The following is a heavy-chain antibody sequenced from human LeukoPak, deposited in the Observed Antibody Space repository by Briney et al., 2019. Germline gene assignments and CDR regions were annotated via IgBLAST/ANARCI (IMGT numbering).Heavy chain of an antibody. V-gene: IGHV3-53*01. CDR2: IYSGGST. Sequence: PGVSLRLSCEASGFTFTIYSIHWVRQAPGKGLEWVSVIYSGGSTYYADSVKGRFTISRDNSKNTLYLQMNSLRAEDTAVYYCARGGWGNAFDIWGQGTMVTVSS. CDR3: ARGGWGNAFDI. J-gene: IGHJ3*02. D-gene: IGHD3-16*01. CDR1: GFTFTIYS.